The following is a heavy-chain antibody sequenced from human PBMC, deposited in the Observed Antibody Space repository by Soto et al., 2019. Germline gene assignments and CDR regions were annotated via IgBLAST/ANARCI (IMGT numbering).Heavy chain of an antibody. Sequence: GGSLRLSCETSGFTISSHWMSWVRQAPGKGLEWVANIKKDGSEKYYVDSVKGRFTISRDNVKNSVYLQMNSLRAEDTAVYFCTMGLTASGMDVWGQGTTVTVSS. CDR1: GFTISSHW. CDR3: TMGLTASGMDV. CDR2: IKKDGSEK. V-gene: IGHV3-7*03. D-gene: IGHD6-19*01. J-gene: IGHJ6*02.